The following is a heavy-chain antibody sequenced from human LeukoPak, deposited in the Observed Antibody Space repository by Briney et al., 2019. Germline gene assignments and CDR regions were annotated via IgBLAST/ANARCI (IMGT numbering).Heavy chain of an antibody. D-gene: IGHD1-20*01. CDR2: IYYNGIS. J-gene: IGHJ6*02. CDR3: AKILNGTGPTMDV. CDR1: GGSISSYY. Sequence: PSETLSLTCTVSGGSISSYYWSWIRQPPGKGLEWIAYIYYNGISNYNPSLKSRVIISVDSSKNQFSLKLTSVTAADTAVYYCAKILNGTGPTMDVWGQGTTVTVSS. V-gene: IGHV4-59*01.